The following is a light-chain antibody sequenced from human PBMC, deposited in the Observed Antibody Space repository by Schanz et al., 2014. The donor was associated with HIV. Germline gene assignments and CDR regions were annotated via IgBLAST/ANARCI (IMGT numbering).Light chain of an antibody. CDR3: QSHDSRLSAWV. CDR1: SYSIGNNF. V-gene: IGLV1-51*01. J-gene: IGLJ3*02. CDR2: DNN. Sequence: QSVLTQPPSVSAAPGQRVTISCSGHSYSIGNNFVSWFQQLPGTAPKLLIYDNNKRPSGIPDRFSGSKSGTSGSLAITGLQAEDEADYYCQSHDSRLSAWVFGGGTKLTVL.